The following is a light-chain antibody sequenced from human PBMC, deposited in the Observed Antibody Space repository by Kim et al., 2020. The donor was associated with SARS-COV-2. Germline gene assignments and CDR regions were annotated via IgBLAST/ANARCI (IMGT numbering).Light chain of an antibody. CDR3: SSRDNSGNHLL. Sequence: SSELTQDPPVSVALGQTVSITCQGDSLRSYYANWYQQKPGQAPTLVIYGRDNRASGVPERFSGSGSGSTVSLTITGAQAEDEADYYCSSRDNSGNHLLFGGGTKVTVL. J-gene: IGLJ2*01. V-gene: IGLV3-19*01. CDR1: SLRSYY. CDR2: GRD.